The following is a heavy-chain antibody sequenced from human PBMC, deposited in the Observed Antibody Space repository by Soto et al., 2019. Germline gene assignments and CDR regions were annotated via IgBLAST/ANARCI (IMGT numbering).Heavy chain of an antibody. CDR3: TTPESGFYYYYGMDV. CDR1: GFTFSNAW. V-gene: IGHV3-15*01. CDR2: IKSKTDGGTT. J-gene: IGHJ6*02. Sequence: EVQLVESGGGLVKPGGSLRLSCAASGFTFSNAWMSWVRQAPGKGLEWVGRIKSKTDGGTTDYAAPVKGRFTISRDDSKNTLYLQMNSLKTEDTAVYYCTTPESGFYYYYGMDVWGQGTTVTVSS. D-gene: IGHD3-3*01.